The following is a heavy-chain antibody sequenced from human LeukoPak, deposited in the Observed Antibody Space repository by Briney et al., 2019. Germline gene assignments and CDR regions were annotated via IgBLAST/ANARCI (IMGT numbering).Heavy chain of an antibody. CDR1: GFTFSSYS. V-gene: IGHV3-23*01. Sequence: GGSLRLSCAASGFTFSSYSMNWVRQAPGKGLEWVSAISGSTGRIYYADSVKGRFTISRDNSKNTLYLQMNSLRAEDTAVYYCAKDLSRYYDILTGFAPADYWGQGTLVTVSS. D-gene: IGHD3-9*01. CDR2: ISGSTGRI. J-gene: IGHJ4*02. CDR3: AKDLSRYYDILTGFAPADY.